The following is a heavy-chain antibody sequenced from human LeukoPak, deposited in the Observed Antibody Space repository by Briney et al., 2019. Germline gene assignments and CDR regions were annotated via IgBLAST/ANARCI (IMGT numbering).Heavy chain of an antibody. Sequence: PSETLSLTCAVYGGSFSGYYWSWIRQPPGKGLEWIGEINHSGSTNYNPSLKSRVTISVDTSKNQFSLKLSSVTAADTAVYYCAHSSGLYYYYGMDVWGQGTTVTVSS. CDR3: AHSSGLYYYYGMDV. CDR1: GGSFSGYY. CDR2: INHSGST. D-gene: IGHD3-22*01. J-gene: IGHJ6*02. V-gene: IGHV4-34*01.